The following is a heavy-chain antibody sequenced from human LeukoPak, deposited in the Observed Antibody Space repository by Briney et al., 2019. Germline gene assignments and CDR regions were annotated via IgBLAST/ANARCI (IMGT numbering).Heavy chain of an antibody. CDR3: ARGDWGSPDYYYMDV. V-gene: IGHV4-39*07. CDR2: IYYSGST. D-gene: IGHD7-27*01. J-gene: IGHJ6*03. Sequence: SETLSLTCTVSGGSISSSSYYWGWIRQPPGKGLECIGSIYYSGSTYYNPSLKSRVTISVDTSKNQFSLKLTSVTAADTAVYYCARGDWGSPDYYYMDVWGKGTTVTISS. CDR1: GGSISSSSYY.